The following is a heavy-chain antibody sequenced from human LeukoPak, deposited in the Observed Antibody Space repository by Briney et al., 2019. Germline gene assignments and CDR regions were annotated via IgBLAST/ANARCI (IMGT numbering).Heavy chain of an antibody. V-gene: IGHV4-30-4*08. CDR2: IYYSGST. D-gene: IGHD1-26*01. CDR1: GGSISSGDYY. J-gene: IGHJ5*02. CDR3: ARDEWGNNWFDP. Sequence: PSQTLSLTCTVSGGSISSGDYYWSWIRQPPGKGLEWIGYIYYSGSTYYNPSLKSRVTISVDTSKNQFSLKLSSVTAADTAVYYCARDEWGNNWFDPWGQGTLVTVSS.